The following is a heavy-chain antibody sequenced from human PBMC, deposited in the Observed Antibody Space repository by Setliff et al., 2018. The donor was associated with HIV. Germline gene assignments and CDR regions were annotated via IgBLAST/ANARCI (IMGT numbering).Heavy chain of an antibody. Sequence: GESLKISCKGSRYSFSTYWIGWVRQAPGQGLEWIGIMNCMNGDTSYAQNLKGRVTVTRDTSTSTVYMELSSLRPEDTAVYYCARETQTNSGSYLAWGQGTLVTVSS. D-gene: IGHD3-10*01. CDR2: MNCMNGDT. CDR3: ARETQTNSGSYLA. CDR1: RYSFSTYW. J-gene: IGHJ4*02. V-gene: IGHV1-46*01.